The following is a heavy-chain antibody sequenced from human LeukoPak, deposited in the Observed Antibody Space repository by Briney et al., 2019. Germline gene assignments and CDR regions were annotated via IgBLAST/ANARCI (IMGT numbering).Heavy chain of an antibody. J-gene: IGHJ4*02. Sequence: GGSLRLSCAASGFTFDDYGMSWVRQAPGKGLEWVSGINWNGGSTGYADSVKGRFTISRDNAKNSLYLQMNSLRAEDTALYYCARVIIGGIAAAGTPWDYWGQGTLATVSS. V-gene: IGHV3-20*04. CDR1: GFTFDDYG. D-gene: IGHD6-13*01. CDR3: ARVIIGGIAAAGTPWDY. CDR2: INWNGGST.